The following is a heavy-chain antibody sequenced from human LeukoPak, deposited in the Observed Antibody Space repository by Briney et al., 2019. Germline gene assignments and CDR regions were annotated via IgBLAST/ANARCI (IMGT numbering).Heavy chain of an antibody. CDR3: ARASGEYYDFWSGPAAFDI. Sequence: SETLSLTCTVSGGSMRSYYWSWIRQPPGKGLEWIGYIYHTGSTNYNPSLKSRVTISVDTSKNQFSLKLSSVTAADTAVYYCARASGEYYDFWSGPAAFDIWGQGTMVTVSS. CDR2: IYHTGST. J-gene: IGHJ3*02. D-gene: IGHD3-3*01. V-gene: IGHV4-59*01. CDR1: GGSMRSYY.